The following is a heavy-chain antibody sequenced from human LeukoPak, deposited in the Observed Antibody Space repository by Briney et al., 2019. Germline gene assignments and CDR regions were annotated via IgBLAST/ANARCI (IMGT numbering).Heavy chain of an antibody. D-gene: IGHD1-7*01. J-gene: IGHJ5*02. CDR2: INPNSGGT. CDR1: GYTFTGYY. V-gene: IGHV1-2*06. CDR3: ARDRRITGTTSNWFDP. Sequence: ASVTVSCTASGYTFTGYYMHWVRQAPGQGLEWMGRINPNSGGTNYAQKFQGRVTMTRDTSISTAYMELSRLRSDDTAVYYCARDRRITGTTSNWFDPWGQGTLVTVSS.